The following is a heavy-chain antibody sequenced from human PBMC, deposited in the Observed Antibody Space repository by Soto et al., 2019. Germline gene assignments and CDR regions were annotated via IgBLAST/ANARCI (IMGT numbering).Heavy chain of an antibody. CDR2: INPNTGGT. J-gene: IGHJ4*02. Sequence: VASVKVSCKASGYTFTGYYLHWVRQAPGQGLEYMGWINPNTGGTKYTQKFQGRVTMTRDTSTSTAYMELSSLSSDDTAVFYCARSLSTIGARPDYWGQGTLVTVSS. V-gene: IGHV1-2*02. D-gene: IGHD6-6*01. CDR3: ARSLSTIGARPDY. CDR1: GYTFTGYY.